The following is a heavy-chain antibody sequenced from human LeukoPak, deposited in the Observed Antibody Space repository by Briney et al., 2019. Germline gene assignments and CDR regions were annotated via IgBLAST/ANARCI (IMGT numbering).Heavy chain of an antibody. V-gene: IGHV4-59*01. J-gene: IGHJ5*02. CDR3: AREDDYSNYNWFDP. CDR1: GGSISSYY. D-gene: IGHD4-11*01. CDR2: IYYSGST. Sequence: SETLSLTCTVSGGSISSYYWSWIRQPPGKGLEWIGYIYYSGSTKYNPSLKSRVTISVDTSKNQFSLKLSSVTAADTAVYYCAREDDYSNYNWFDPGGQGNRAIVSS.